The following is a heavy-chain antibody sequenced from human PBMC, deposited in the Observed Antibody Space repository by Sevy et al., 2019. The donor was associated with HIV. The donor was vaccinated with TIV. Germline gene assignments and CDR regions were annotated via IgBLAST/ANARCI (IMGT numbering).Heavy chain of an antibody. V-gene: IGHV4-59*08. D-gene: IGHD3-10*01. CDR3: ARLADYYGSGESRFDP. J-gene: IGHJ5*02. Sequence: SETLSLTCTVSGGSISSYYWSRIRQPPGKGLEWIGYIYYSGSTNYNPSLKSRVTISVDTSKNQFSLKLSSVTAADTAVYYCARLADYYGSGESRFDPWGQGTLVTVSS. CDR2: IYYSGST. CDR1: GGSISSYY.